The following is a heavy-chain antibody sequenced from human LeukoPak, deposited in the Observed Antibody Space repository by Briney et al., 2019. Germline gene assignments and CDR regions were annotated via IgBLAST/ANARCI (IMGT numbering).Heavy chain of an antibody. V-gene: IGHV4-34*01. J-gene: IGHJ4*02. D-gene: IGHD6-6*01. CDR2: INHSGST. CDR1: GGSFSGYY. Sequence: SETLSLTCAVYGGSFSGYYWSWVRQPPGKGLEWIGEINHSGSTNYNPSLKSRVTISVDTSKNQFSLKLSSVTAADTAVYYCARKKSRIAARPYYFDYWGQGTLVTVSS. CDR3: ARKKSRIAARPYYFDY.